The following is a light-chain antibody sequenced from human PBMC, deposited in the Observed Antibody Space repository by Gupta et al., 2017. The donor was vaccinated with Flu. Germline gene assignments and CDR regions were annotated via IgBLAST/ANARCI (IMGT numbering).Light chain of an antibody. J-gene: IGKJ1*01. CDR1: QSISSY. CDR3: QQSDSTPWT. CDR2: AAS. Sequence: PSSLSASVGDRVTITCRASQSISSYLNWYQQKPGKAPNLLISAASSLQSGVPSRFSGSGSGTDFTLTIRSLQPEDFATYYCQQSDSTPWTFGQGTKVEIK. V-gene: IGKV1-39*01.